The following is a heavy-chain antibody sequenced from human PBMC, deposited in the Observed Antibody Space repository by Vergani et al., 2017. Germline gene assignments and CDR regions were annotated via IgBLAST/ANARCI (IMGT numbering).Heavy chain of an antibody. J-gene: IGHJ6*02. CDR3: ATTDYYDSSGYYYRGYYYYGMDV. D-gene: IGHD3-22*01. CDR1: GFTFSSYS. CDR2: ISSSSSTI. V-gene: IGHV3-48*01. Sequence: EVQLVESGGGLVQPGGSLRLSCAASGFTFSSYSMNWVRQAPGKGLEWVSYISSSSSTIYYADSVKGRFTISRDNAKNSLYLQMNSLRAEDTAVYYCATTDYYDSSGYYYRGYYYYGMDVWGQGTTVTVSS.